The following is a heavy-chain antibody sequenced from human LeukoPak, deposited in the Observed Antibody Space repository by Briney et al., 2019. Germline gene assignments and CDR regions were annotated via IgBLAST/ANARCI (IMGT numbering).Heavy chain of an antibody. CDR1: GFTFSSYS. CDR3: AKEDVQWLVTKAYDY. CDR2: ISSSSSTI. J-gene: IGHJ4*02. V-gene: IGHV3-48*01. Sequence: PGGSLRLSCAASGFTFSSYSMNWVRQAPGKGLEWVSYISSSSSTIYYADSVKGRFTISRDNSKNTLYLQMNSLRAEDTAVYYCAKEDVQWLVTKAYDYWGQGTLVTVSS. D-gene: IGHD6-19*01.